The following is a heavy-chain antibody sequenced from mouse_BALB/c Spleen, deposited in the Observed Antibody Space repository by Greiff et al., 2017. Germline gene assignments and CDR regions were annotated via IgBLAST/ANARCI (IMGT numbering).Heavy chain of an antibody. CDR1: GYTFTSYW. V-gene: IGHV1-7*01. CDR2: INPSTGYT. D-gene: IGHD2-3*01. J-gene: IGHJ4*01. CDR3: AREGWLLRGDY. Sequence: QVQLQQSGAELAKPGASVKMSCKASGYTFTSYWMHWVKQRPGQGLEWIGYINPSTGYTEYNQKFKDKATLTADKSSSTAYMQLSSLTSEDSAVYYCAREGWLLRGDYWGQGTSVTVSS.